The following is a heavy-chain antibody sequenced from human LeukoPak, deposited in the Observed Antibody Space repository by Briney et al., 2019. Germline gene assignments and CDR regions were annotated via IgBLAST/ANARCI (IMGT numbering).Heavy chain of an antibody. CDR2: IYYSGST. CDR3: ATLTGLSSWYCHY. V-gene: IGHV4-39*01. Sequence: PSETLSLTCTVSGGSVSSSTNFWGWIRQSPGMGLEWIGNIYYSGSTYYNPSLKSRVTISLDTSRNQFSLKLRSVTAADTAVYYCATLTGLSSWYCHYWGQGTLVTVSS. CDR1: GGSVSSSTNF. J-gene: IGHJ4*02. D-gene: IGHD6-13*01.